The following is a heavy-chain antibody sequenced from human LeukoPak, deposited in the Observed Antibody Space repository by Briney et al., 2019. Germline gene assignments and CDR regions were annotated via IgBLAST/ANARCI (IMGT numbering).Heavy chain of an antibody. CDR3: ARDRSKGSSAHKVAFDI. D-gene: IGHD2-2*01. V-gene: IGHV3-48*04. J-gene: IGHJ3*02. CDR1: GFTFSSYS. Sequence: PGGSLRLSCAASGFTFSSYSMNWVRQAPGKGLEWVSYISSSSSTIYYADSVKGRFTISRDNAKNSLYLQMNSLRAEDTAVYYCARDRSKGSSAHKVAFDIWGQGTMVTVSS. CDR2: ISSSSSTI.